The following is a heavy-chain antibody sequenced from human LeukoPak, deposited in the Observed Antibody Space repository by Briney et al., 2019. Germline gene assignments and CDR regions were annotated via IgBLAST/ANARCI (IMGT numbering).Heavy chain of an antibody. CDR2: ILDSGDST. J-gene: IGHJ6*03. CDR1: GFTFSSYA. Sequence: GGSLRLSCAASGFTFSSYAMRWVRHAPGEGREWVSGILDSGDSTYYTNSVKGRFTLSRDNSNNTPYLQMTSLRAEDTAVYYCAKLGGHPLHNYYVGVWGKGTTVAVSS. D-gene: IGHD3-16*01. V-gene: IGHV3-23*01. CDR3: AKLGGHPLHNYYVGV.